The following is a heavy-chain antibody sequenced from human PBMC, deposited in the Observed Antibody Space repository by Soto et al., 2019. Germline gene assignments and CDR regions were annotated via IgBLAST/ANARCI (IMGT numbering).Heavy chain of an antibody. CDR2: IYYSGST. J-gene: IGHJ4*02. V-gene: IGHV4-39*01. Sequence: PSETLSLTCTVSGDSISISGFYWGCIRQPPGKGLEWIGSIYYSGSTYYNPSHKSRVTISIDTSQNQFPLKLRSVTAADTAVYYCARREQWLAGYFDYWGQGTLVTVSS. CDR3: ARREQWLAGYFDY. D-gene: IGHD6-19*01. CDR1: GDSISISGFY.